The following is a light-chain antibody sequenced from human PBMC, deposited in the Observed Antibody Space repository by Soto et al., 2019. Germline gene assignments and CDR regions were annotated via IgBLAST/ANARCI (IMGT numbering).Light chain of an antibody. Sequence: DIQMTQSPSTQSASVGDRVTITCRASQSIDSWLAWYQQKPGRAPKLLIYAASTLYTGVPSRFSGSGYGTDFTLTISNLQPEDFATYYCQQLNSYPLTFGGGTKVDIK. CDR1: QSIDSW. CDR2: AAS. J-gene: IGKJ4*01. CDR3: QQLNSYPLT. V-gene: IGKV1-5*01.